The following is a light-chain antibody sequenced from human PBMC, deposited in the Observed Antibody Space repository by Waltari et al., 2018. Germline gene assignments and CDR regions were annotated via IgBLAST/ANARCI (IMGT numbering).Light chain of an antibody. CDR3: QRHDNLSYT. V-gene: IGKV1-33*01. CDR2: DAA. J-gene: IGKJ2*01. CDR1: RDISNN. Sequence: DIHITQSPSSLSASVGDRVTITCQARRDISNNLNWYQQKPGRAPKLLIYDAAKLETGVPSMFSGSGSGTHFTFTISNLQPEDIATYYCQRHDNLSYTFGQGTKLVIK.